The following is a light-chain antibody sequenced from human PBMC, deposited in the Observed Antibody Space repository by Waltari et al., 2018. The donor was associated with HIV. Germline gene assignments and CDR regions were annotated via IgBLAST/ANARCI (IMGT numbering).Light chain of an antibody. CDR1: SSYVDTF. J-gene: IGLJ1*01. V-gene: IGLV2-11*01. CDR2: NVN. Sequence: QSALTQPHSVSGSPGQSLPISCTGTSSYVDTFVSWYQHHPGKAPQVIIYNVNNRPSWVPDRFSGPKSGNTAFLTISGLQADDEAEYHCCSHAGNFIFAFGTGTKVTVL. CDR3: CSHAGNFIFA.